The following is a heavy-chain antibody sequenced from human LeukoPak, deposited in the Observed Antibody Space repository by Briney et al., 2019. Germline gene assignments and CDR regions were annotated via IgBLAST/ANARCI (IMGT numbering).Heavy chain of an antibody. D-gene: IGHD5-18*01. V-gene: IGHV3-23*01. J-gene: IGHJ1*01. Sequence: GGSLRLSCAASGFTFSSYAMSWVRQAPGKGLEWVSAISGSGGSTYYADSVKGRFTISRDNPKNTLYLQMNSLRAEDTAVYYCAKDARPYSYGPWIFQHWGQGTLVTVSS. CDR2: ISGSGGST. CDR1: GFTFSSYA. CDR3: AKDARPYSYGPWIFQH.